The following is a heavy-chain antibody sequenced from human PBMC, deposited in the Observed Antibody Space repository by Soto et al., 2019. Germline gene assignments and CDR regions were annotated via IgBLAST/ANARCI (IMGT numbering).Heavy chain of an antibody. J-gene: IGHJ4*02. CDR2: IYYSGST. V-gene: IGHV4-59*01. CDR3: ARGTMVRGVIPVLDY. Sequence: PSETLSLTCTVSGGSISSYYWSWVRQPPGKGLEWIGYIYYSGSTNYNPSLKSRVTISVDTSKNQFSLKLSSVTTADTAVYYCARGTMVRGVIPVLDYWGQGTLVTVSS. CDR1: GGSISSYY. D-gene: IGHD3-10*01.